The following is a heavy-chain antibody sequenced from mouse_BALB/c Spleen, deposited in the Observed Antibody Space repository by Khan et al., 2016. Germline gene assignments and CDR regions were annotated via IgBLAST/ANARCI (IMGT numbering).Heavy chain of an antibody. CDR1: GYSITSDYA. V-gene: IGHV3-2*02. Sequence: EVQLQESGPGLVKPSQSLSLTCTVTGYSITSDYAWNWIRQFPGNKLEWMGYISYSGSTSYNPSLKSRISITRDTSKNQFCLQLNSVTTEDTATYYCARSMITTGFAYWGQGTLVTVSA. CDR3: ARSMITTGFAY. CDR2: ISYSGST. J-gene: IGHJ3*01. D-gene: IGHD2-4*01.